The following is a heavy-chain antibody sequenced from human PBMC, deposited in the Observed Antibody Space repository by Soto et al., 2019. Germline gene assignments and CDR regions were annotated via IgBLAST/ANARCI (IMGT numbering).Heavy chain of an antibody. D-gene: IGHD2-2*01. CDR3: SIGSWSAETFDV. CDR2: IIPMLTVT. J-gene: IGHJ3*01. CDR1: GGTFSTYT. V-gene: IGHV1-69*02. Sequence: QVHLVQSGAEVEKPGSSVKVSCKAAGGTFSTYTLIWVRQAPGQGLEWMGRIIPMLTVTNSAQKFQGRVTLTADKSTSTAFMELTSLRSDDTAVYYCSIGSWSAETFDVWGQGTMVTVSS.